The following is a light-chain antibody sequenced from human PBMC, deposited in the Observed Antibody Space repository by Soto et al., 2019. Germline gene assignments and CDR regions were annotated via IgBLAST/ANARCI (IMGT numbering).Light chain of an antibody. V-gene: IGLV1-47*01. CDR2: KSD. Sequence: QPVLTQPPSASGTPGQRVSITCSGSSSNIGSDSVHWYQQVPGMAPKLLVYKSDQRPSGVPDRFSGSKSVTSASLAISGLRAEDEAEYYCATWDDGLSGVLFGGGTKVTVL. CDR1: SSNIGSDS. CDR3: ATWDDGLSGVL. J-gene: IGLJ2*01.